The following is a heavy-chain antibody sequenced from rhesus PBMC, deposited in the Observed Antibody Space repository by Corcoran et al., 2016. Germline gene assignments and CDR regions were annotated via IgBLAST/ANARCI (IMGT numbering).Heavy chain of an antibody. D-gene: IGHD6-31*01. CDR1: GGSISSSY. Sequence: QLQLQESGPGLVKPSETLSVTCAVSGGSISSSYWSWIRQAPGKGLEWIGFIYVTGGSTNYNPSLKSRVTLSVDTSKNQLSLKLSSVTTADTAVYYCARSGWYQGAFDFWGQGLRVTVSS. CDR3: ARSGWYQGAFDF. CDR2: IYVTGGST. V-gene: IGHV4-169*01. J-gene: IGHJ3*01.